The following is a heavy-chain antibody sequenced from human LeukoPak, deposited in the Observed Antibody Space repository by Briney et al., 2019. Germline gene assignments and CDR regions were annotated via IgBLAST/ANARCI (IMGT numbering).Heavy chain of an antibody. CDR1: GGSISSGDYY. D-gene: IGHD3-22*01. J-gene: IGHJ4*02. V-gene: IGHV4-30-4*08. CDR3: ARDRGMIVDINPRSFDY. Sequence: PSETLSLTCTVSGGSISSGDYYWSWIRQPQGKGLEWIGNIYYSGSTYYNPSLKSRVTISVDTSKNQFSLKLSSVTAADTAVYYCARDRGMIVDINPRSFDYWGQGTLVTVSS. CDR2: IYYSGST.